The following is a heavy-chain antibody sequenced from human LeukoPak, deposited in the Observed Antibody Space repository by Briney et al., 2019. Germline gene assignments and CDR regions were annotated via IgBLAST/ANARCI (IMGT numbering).Heavy chain of an antibody. CDR1: GFTFSSYS. D-gene: IGHD5-12*01. Sequence: GGSLRLSCAASGFTFSSYSMNWVRQAPGKGLEWVSSISSSSSYIYYADSVKGRFTISRDNAKNSLYLQMNSLRAEDTAVYYCASNIVPDAFDIWGQGTMVTVSS. CDR2: ISSSSSYI. V-gene: IGHV3-21*01. J-gene: IGHJ3*02. CDR3: ASNIVPDAFDI.